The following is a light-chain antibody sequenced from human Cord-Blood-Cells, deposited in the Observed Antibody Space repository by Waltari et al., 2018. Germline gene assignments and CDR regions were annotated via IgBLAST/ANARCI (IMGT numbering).Light chain of an antibody. V-gene: IGKV3-15*01. CDR2: GAF. Sequence: EIVITQSPATLSVSTVERATLSCRACQSVSSNLSWYQQKPGQAPRLLLYGAFTRANGIPARCSGSGSGTECTLTISSLQSEDFAVYDCQQYNNWPYTFGQGTKLEIK. J-gene: IGKJ2*01. CDR1: QSVSSN. CDR3: QQYNNWPYT.